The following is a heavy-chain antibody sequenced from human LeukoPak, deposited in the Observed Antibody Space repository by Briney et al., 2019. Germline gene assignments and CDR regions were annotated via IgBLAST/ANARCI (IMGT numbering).Heavy chain of an antibody. CDR1: GGSFSGYY. Sequence: SETLSLTCAVYGGSFSGYYWSWIRQPPGKGLEWIGEINHSGSTNYNPSLKSRVTISADTSKNQFSLKLSSVTAADTAVYYCARTVLGIARYYYYYMDVWAKGPRSPSP. CDR3: ARTVLGIARYYYYYMDV. V-gene: IGHV4-34*01. D-gene: IGHD7-27*01. J-gene: IGHJ6*03. CDR2: INHSGST.